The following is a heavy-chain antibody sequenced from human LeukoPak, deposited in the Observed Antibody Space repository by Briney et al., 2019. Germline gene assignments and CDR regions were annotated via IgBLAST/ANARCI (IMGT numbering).Heavy chain of an antibody. J-gene: IGHJ4*02. CDR2: IRSKANSYAT. V-gene: IGHV3-73*01. CDR3: ARVMTTVIKAFDY. D-gene: IGHD4-17*01. CDR1: GFTFSGSA. Sequence: GGSLKLSCAASGFTFSGSAMHWVRQASGKGLEWVGRIRSKANSYATAYAASVKGRFTISRDNAKNSLYLQMNSLRAEDTAVYYCARVMTTVIKAFDYWGQGTLVTVSS.